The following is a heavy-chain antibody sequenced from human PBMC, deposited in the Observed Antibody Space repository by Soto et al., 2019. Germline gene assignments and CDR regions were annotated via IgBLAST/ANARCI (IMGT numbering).Heavy chain of an antibody. D-gene: IGHD6-6*01. V-gene: IGHV5-51*01. CDR2: IYPGDSDT. Sequence: GASLKISCKASGYSFTSYWIGWVRQMPGKGLEWRGIIYPGDSDTRYSPSFQGQVTISADKSISTAYLQWSSLKASDTAMYYCARQYSSSSSNYFDYWGQGTLVTVSS. J-gene: IGHJ4*02. CDR3: ARQYSSSSSNYFDY. CDR1: GYSFTSYW.